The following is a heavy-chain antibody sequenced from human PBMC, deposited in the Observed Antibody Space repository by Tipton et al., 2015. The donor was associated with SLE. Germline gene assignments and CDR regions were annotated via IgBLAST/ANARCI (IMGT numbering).Heavy chain of an antibody. CDR3: ARXGRLVEGPMDV. CDR2: IYTSGST. CDR1: GGSISSGSYX. Sequence: TLSLTCTVSGGSISSGSYXXXWXRQPAGKGLEWIGXIYTSGSTNYNPSLKSRVTISVDTSKTXXSLXRSSVTAADTAVYYCARXGRLVEGPMDVXGXGTT. D-gene: IGHD6-19*01. V-gene: IGHV4-61*02. J-gene: IGHJ6*03.